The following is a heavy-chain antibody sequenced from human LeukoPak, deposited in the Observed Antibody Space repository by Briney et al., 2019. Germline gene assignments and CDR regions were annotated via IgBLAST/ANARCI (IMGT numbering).Heavy chain of an antibody. CDR2: IWYDGSTE. J-gene: IGHJ4*02. CDR1: GFTFSSYV. D-gene: IGHD5-24*01. V-gene: IGHV3-33*01. Sequence: GRSLRLSCAASGFTFSSYVMHWVRQAPGKGLEWVAVIWYDGSTEYYADSVKGRFTISRDSSRNTLYLQMNSLRAEDTAVYYCARDYNYYFDYWGQGTLVTVSS. CDR3: ARDYNYYFDY.